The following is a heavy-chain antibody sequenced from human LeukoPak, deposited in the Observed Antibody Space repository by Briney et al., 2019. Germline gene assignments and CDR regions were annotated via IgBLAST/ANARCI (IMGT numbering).Heavy chain of an antibody. CDR2: IYQSGTT. J-gene: IGHJ4*02. V-gene: IGHV4-4*02. CDR1: GASIDSRNW. CDR3: ARTKGANPLDY. Sequence: SGTLSLTRAVSGASIDSRNWWSWVRQSPEKGLEWIGEIYQSGTTYYNPSLKSRATISVDKSKNQFSLKLNSLTAADTAVYYCARTKGANPLDYWGQGTLVTVSS. D-gene: IGHD2-8*01.